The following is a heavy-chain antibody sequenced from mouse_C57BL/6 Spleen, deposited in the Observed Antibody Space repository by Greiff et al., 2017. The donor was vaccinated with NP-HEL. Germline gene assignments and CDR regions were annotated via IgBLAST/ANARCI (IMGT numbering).Heavy chain of an antibody. V-gene: IGHV1-15*01. CDR3: TRGRTGMPLLAY. D-gene: IGHD4-1*01. CDR2: IDPETGGT. CDR1: GYTFTDYE. Sequence: QVHVKQSGAELVRPGASVTLSCKASGYTFTDYEMHWVKQTPVHGLEWIGAIDPETGGTAYNQKFKGKAILTADKSSSTAYMELRSLTSEDSAVYYCTRGRTGMPLLAYWGQGTLVTVSA. J-gene: IGHJ3*01.